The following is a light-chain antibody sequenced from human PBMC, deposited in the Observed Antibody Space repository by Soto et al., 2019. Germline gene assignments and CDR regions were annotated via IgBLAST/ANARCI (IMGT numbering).Light chain of an antibody. CDR3: QQYNSYLLT. Sequence: DIQMTQSPSTLSASAGERFTITCRASQSISSWLAWYQQKPGKAPKLLIYKASSLESGVPSRFSGSGSGTEFTLNISSLQPDDFATYYCQQYNSYLLTFGGGTKVEIK. CDR2: KAS. J-gene: IGKJ4*02. V-gene: IGKV1-5*03. CDR1: QSISSW.